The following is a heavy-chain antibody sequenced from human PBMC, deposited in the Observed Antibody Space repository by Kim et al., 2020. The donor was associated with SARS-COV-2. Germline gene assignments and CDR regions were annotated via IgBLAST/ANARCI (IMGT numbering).Heavy chain of an antibody. CDR3: GSSGRDFDY. J-gene: IGHJ4*02. CDR1: GFTFSSYG. CDR2: ISYDGSNK. D-gene: IGHD3-22*01. Sequence: GGSLRLSCAASGFTFSSYGMHWVRQAPGKGLEWVAVISYDGSNKYYADSVKGRFTISRDNSKNTLYLQMNSLRAEDTAVYYCGSSGRDFDYWGQGTLVTVSS. V-gene: IGHV3-30*03.